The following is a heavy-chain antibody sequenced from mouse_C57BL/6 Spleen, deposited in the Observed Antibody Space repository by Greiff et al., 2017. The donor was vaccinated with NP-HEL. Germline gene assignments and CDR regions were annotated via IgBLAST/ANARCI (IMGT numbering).Heavy chain of an antibody. V-gene: IGHV1-81*01. Sequence: QVQLKQSGAELARPGASVKLSCKASGYTFTSYGISWVKQRTGQGLEWIGEIYPRSGNTYYNEKFKGKATLTADKSSSTAYMELRSLTSEDSAVYFCAIITTVVAPAYWGQGTLVTVSA. CDR1: GYTFTSYG. CDR2: IYPRSGNT. D-gene: IGHD1-1*01. CDR3: AIITTVVAPAY. J-gene: IGHJ3*01.